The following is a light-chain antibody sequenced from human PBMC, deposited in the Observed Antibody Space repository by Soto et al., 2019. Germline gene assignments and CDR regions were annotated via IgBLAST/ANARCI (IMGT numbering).Light chain of an antibody. CDR1: QSLVHSDGNTH. CDR3: MQDTHWPYT. CDR2: KVS. Sequence: DVVMTQSPLSLPVTLGQPASISCRSTQSLVHSDGNTHLNWFQQRPGQSPRRLICKVSNRDSGVPDRFSGSASGTDFTLKISRVEAEDVGVYYCMQDTHWPYTFGQGTKLEIK. V-gene: IGKV2-30*02. J-gene: IGKJ2*01.